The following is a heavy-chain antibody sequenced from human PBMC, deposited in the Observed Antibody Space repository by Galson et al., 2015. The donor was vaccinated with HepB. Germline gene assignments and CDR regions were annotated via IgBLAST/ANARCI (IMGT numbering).Heavy chain of an antibody. CDR2: FIPILGVA. V-gene: IGHV1-69*02. Sequence: SVKVSCKASGVTFSSSTFSWVRQAPGQGLEWMGRFIPILGVANYPQKFQGRLTITADKSTRIANMELSSLTSEDTAVYYCANGVGSSDLDYWGQGTLVTVSS. J-gene: IGHJ4*02. CDR3: ANGVGSSDLDY. CDR1: GVTFSSST. D-gene: IGHD6-6*01.